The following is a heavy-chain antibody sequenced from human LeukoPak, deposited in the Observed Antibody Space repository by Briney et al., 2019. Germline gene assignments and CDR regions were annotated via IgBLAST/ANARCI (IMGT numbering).Heavy chain of an antibody. J-gene: IGHJ6*03. V-gene: IGHV3-23*01. CDR2: LSDSGIST. D-gene: IGHD3-10*01. CDR3: ARGAYSGWRATTPSYYYYYYMDV. CDR1: GFTFSSYA. Sequence: PGGSLRLSCAASGFTFSSYAMSWVRQATGKGLEWVSSLSDSGISTHYADSVKGRFSISRDNAKNSLYLQMNSLRAEDTAVYYCARGAYSGWRATTPSYYYYYYMDVWGKGTTVTVSS.